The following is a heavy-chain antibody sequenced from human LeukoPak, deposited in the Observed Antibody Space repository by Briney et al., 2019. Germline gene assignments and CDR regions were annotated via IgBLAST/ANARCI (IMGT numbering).Heavy chain of an antibody. V-gene: IGHV3-30*03. Sequence: PGGSLRLSCAASGLIFSRDGMHWVRQAPGKGLEWVAVISDDGNIKYYADSVKGRFTISRDNSKNTLYLQMNSLRAEDTAVYYCARDGGYDFWSGYYQDYWGQGTLVTVSS. CDR3: ARDGGYDFWSGYYQDY. CDR2: ISDDGNIK. CDR1: GLIFSRDG. D-gene: IGHD3-3*01. J-gene: IGHJ4*02.